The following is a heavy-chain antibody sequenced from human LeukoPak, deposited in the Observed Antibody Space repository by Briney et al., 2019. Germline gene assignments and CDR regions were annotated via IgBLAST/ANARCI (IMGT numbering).Heavy chain of an antibody. CDR3: AKSLYGGCDY. CDR1: GFIFNKHA. V-gene: IGHV3-23*01. D-gene: IGHD3-16*02. J-gene: IGHJ4*02. Sequence: GGSLRLSCVASGFIFNKHAMSWVRQAPGKGLEWVSGLSGSGSSTDYADSVKGRFTIFRDNSKNTVYLQMNSLRVEDTAVYYCAKSLYGGCDYWGQGTVVTVSS. CDR2: LSGSGSST.